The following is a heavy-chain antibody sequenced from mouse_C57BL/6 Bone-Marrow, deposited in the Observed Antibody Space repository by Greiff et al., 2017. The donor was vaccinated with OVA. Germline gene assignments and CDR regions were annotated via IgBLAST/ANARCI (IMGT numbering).Heavy chain of an antibody. CDR3: AILTGCDG. V-gene: IGHV1-74*01. D-gene: IGHD4-1*01. CDR2: IHPSDSDT. Sequence: VKLMESGAGLVKPGASVKVSCKASGYTFTSYWMHWVKQSPGQGLEWIGRIHPSDSDTNYNQKFKGKATLTVDKSSSTAYLQLSSLTSEDSAVYCCAILTGCDGWGRGSTLTVCS. CDR1: GYTFTSYW. J-gene: IGHJ2*01.